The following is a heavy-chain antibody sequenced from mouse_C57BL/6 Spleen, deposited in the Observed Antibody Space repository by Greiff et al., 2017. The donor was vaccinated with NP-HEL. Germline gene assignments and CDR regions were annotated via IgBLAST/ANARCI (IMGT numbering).Heavy chain of an antibody. CDR1: GYTFTSYT. J-gene: IGHJ2*01. CDR2: INPSSGYT. V-gene: IGHV1-4*01. Sequence: LVESGAELARPGASVKMSCKASGYTFTSYTMHWVKQRPGQGLEWIGYINPSSGYTKYNQKFKDKATLTADKSSSTAYMQLSSLTSEDSAVYYCVPQLTGIFDYWGQGTTLTVSS. D-gene: IGHD4-1*01. CDR3: VPQLTGIFDY.